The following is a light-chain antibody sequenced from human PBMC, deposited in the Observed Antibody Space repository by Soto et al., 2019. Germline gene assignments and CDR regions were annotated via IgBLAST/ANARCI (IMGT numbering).Light chain of an antibody. Sequence: DIQMTQSPSSLYASVGDSVTITCRASQSISNYLNWYQQKPGKAPKLLVYAASSLQSGVQSRFSGSGSGTDFTLTIRSLQPEDFATYSCQQSYSTPFTFGPWTKVDIK. CDR3: QQSYSTPFT. CDR2: AAS. V-gene: IGKV1-39*01. CDR1: QSISNY. J-gene: IGKJ3*01.